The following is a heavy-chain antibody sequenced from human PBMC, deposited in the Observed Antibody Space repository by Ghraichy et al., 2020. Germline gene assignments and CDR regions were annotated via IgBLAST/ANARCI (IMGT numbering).Heavy chain of an antibody. CDR3: ARDPVTGTSMVWFDP. V-gene: IGHV3-11*01. J-gene: IGHJ5*02. Sequence: GESLRLSCAASGFTFSDYYMGWIRQAPGKGLEWVLYISSSGDTKYHADSVKGRFTISRDNAKNSLYLQMNTLRAEDTAVYYCARDPVTGTSMVWFDPWGQGTLVTVSS. D-gene: IGHD1-7*01. CDR2: ISSSGDTK. CDR1: GFTFSDYY.